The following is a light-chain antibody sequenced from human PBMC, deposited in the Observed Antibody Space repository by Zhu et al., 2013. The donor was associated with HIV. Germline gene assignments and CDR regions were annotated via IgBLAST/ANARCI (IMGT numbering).Light chain of an antibody. CDR1: QSIGTN. Sequence: EIVVTQSPATLSVSPGERVNISCRASQSIGTNLAWYQQKRGQAPRLLMYGASTRAAGLIGSFSGSGSGTDFTLTISRLRSDDVAVYYCQHYNNWPPWTFGQGTEVE. CDR2: GAS. CDR3: QHYNNWPPWT. J-gene: IGKJ1*01. V-gene: IGKV3-15*01.